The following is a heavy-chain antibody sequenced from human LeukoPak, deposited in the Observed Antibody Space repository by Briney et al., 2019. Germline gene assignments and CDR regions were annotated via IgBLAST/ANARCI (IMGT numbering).Heavy chain of an antibody. CDR3: ARATWIQLWLRFDY. CDR2: ISYDGSNK. Sequence: GRSLRLSCAASGFTFSSYAMHWVRQAPGKGLDGVAGISYDGSNKYYADSVKGRFTISRDNSKNTLYLQMNSLRAEDTAVYYCARATWIQLWLRFDYWGQGTLVTVSS. CDR1: GFTFSSYA. V-gene: IGHV3-30*04. J-gene: IGHJ4*02. D-gene: IGHD5-18*01.